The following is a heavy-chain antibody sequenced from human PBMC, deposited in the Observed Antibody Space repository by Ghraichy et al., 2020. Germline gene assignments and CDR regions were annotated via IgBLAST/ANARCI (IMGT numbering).Heavy chain of an antibody. V-gene: IGHV4-34*01. CDR1: RGSFRGYS. CDR3: ARATIRDAMDV. CDR2: MNHSGST. Sequence: SETLSLTCAFYRGSFRGYSWTWIRQPPGKGLEWIGEMNHSGSTNHHPSLKSRVPISVDTSKNRFSLNLRSVTAADTAIYYCARATIRDAMDVWGPGTTVTVSS. J-gene: IGHJ6*02. D-gene: IGHD5-12*01.